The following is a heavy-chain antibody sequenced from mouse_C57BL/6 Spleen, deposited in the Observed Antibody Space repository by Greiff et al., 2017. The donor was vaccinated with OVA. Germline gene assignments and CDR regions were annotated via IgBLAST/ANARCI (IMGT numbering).Heavy chain of an antibody. CDR3: ARVIYGNLDY. CDR2: IDPSDSYT. J-gene: IGHJ2*01. Sequence: QVQLQQPGAELVMPGASVKLSCKASGYTFTSYWMHWVKQRPGQGLEWIGEIDPSDSYTNYNQKFKGKSTVTVDKSSSTAYMQLSSLTSEDSAVYYCARVIYGNLDYWGQGTTLTVSS. CDR1: GYTFTSYW. D-gene: IGHD2-1*01. V-gene: IGHV1-69*01.